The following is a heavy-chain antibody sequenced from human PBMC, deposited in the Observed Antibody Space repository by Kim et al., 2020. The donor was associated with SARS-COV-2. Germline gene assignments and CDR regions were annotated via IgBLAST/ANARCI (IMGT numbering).Heavy chain of an antibody. Sequence: NPSFKIRATISVETSKNQFSLKLSSVTAAETAVYYCARHVSRYFDGFDYWGQGTLVTVYS. CDR3: ARHVSRYFDGFDY. D-gene: IGHD3-9*01. J-gene: IGHJ4*02. V-gene: IGHV4-39*01.